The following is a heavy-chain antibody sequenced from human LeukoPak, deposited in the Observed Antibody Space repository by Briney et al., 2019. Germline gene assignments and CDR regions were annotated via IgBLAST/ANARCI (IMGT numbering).Heavy chain of an antibody. D-gene: IGHD2-21*01. CDR3: AIEYCGGDCSLDY. V-gene: IGHV1-18*01. Sequence: ASVKVSCKASGYIFTSYGISWVRQAPGQGLEWMGWISAYNGNTNYAQKLQGRVTMTTDTSTSTAYMELRSPRSDDTAVYYCAIEYCGGDCSLDYWGQGTLVTVSS. CDR1: GYIFTSYG. J-gene: IGHJ4*02. CDR2: ISAYNGNT.